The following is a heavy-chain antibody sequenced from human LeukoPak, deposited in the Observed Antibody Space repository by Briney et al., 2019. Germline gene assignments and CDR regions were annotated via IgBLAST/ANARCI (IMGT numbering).Heavy chain of an antibody. CDR2: IYPGDSDT. D-gene: IGHD6-19*01. CDR3: ASQAVAGYFDY. J-gene: IGHJ4*02. V-gene: IGHV5-51*01. Sequence: GESLKISCKGSGYSFTSYWIGWVRXMPGKXXXWMGIIYPGDSDTRYSPSFQGQVTISADKSISTAYLQWSSLKASDTAMYYCASQAVAGYFDYWGQGTLVTVSS. CDR1: GYSFTSYW.